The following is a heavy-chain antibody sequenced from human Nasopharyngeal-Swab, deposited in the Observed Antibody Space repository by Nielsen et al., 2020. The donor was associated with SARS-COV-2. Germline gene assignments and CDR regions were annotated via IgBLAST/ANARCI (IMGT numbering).Heavy chain of an antibody. D-gene: IGHD3-3*01. V-gene: IGHV3-21*01. J-gene: IGHJ4*02. Sequence: VRQAPGKGLEWVSSISSSSSYIYYADSVKGRFTISRDNAKNSLYLQMNSLRAEDTAVYYCARNGTTYYDFWSGYYYYFDYWGQGTLVTVSS. CDR2: ISSSSSYI. CDR3: ARNGTTYYDFWSGYYYYFDY.